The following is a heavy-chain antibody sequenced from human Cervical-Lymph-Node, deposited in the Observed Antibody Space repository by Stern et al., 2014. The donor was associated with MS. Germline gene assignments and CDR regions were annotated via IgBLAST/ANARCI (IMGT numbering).Heavy chain of an antibody. J-gene: IGHJ4*02. CDR3: ARLGSGYDSSYLDF. V-gene: IGHV1-69*01. CDR1: GGTFSTYK. D-gene: IGHD5-12*01. Sequence: VQLVESGSEAKKPGSSVKVSCKVSGGTFSTYKISWVRQAPGQGLEWMGAIISIFGTADYAQKFQDRVTIIADESTSEVHMELISLRSEDTGVYYCARLGSGYDSSYLDFWGQGTLVTVSS. CDR2: IISIFGTA.